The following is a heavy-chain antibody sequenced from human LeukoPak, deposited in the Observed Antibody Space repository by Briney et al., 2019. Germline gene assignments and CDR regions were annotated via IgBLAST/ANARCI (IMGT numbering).Heavy chain of an antibody. D-gene: IGHD6-19*01. J-gene: IGHJ6*02. Sequence: PGGSLRLSCAASGFTFSSYAMSWVRQAPGKGLEWVSAISGSGGSTYYADSVKGRFTISRDNSKNTLYLQMNSLRAEDTAVYYCAKPSSGRLPYYYGMDVWGQGTTVTVSS. CDR2: ISGSGGST. V-gene: IGHV3-23*01. CDR3: AKPSSGRLPYYYGMDV. CDR1: GFTFSSYA.